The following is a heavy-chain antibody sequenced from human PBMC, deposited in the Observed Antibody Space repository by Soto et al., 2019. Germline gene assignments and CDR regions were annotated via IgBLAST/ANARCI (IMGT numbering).Heavy chain of an antibody. CDR2: FNSYNGDA. Sequence: ASVKVSCKASGYKFSNYGISWVRQAPGQGLEWMGWFNSYNGDARYAQNLQGRVTMTTYTSTSTAYMELWSLRSDATAVYYCAREDSGGLDYWGQGTLVTVSS. CDR3: AREDSGGLDY. CDR1: GYKFSNYG. D-gene: IGHD1-26*01. J-gene: IGHJ4*02. V-gene: IGHV1-18*01.